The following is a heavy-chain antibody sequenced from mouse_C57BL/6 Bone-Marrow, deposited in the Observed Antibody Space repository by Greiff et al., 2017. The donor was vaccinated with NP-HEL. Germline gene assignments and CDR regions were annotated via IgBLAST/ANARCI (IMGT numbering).Heavy chain of an antibody. CDR2: VYPRSGNT. CDR3: ARRGGAWFAY. V-gene: IGHV1-81*01. Sequence: VKLMESGAELARPGASVKLSCKASGYTFTSYGISWVKQRTGQGLEWIGEVYPRSGNTYYNEKFKGKATLTADKSSSTAYMELRSLTSEDSAVYFCARRGGAWFAYWGQGTLVTVSA. J-gene: IGHJ3*01. D-gene: IGHD1-1*02. CDR1: GYTFTSYG.